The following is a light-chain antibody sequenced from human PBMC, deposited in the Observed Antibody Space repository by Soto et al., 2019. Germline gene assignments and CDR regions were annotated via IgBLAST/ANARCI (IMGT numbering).Light chain of an antibody. V-gene: IGLV1-44*01. CDR2: SNN. CDR3: AAWDDSLNGPV. Sequence: QSVLTQPPSASGTPGQRVTISCSGSSSNIGSNTVNWYQQLPGTAPKLLIYSNNQRPSGVPDRFSGSKSGTSASLAISGLQSEDEAAYDCAAWDDSLNGPVFGGGTQLTVL. CDR1: SSNIGSNT. J-gene: IGLJ2*01.